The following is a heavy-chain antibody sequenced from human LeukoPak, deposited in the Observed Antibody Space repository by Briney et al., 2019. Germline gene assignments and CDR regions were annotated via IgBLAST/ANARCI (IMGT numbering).Heavy chain of an antibody. V-gene: IGHV3-30-3*01. CDR1: GFTFSSYA. CDR2: ISYDGSNR. Sequence: GGSLRLSCAASGFTFSSYAMHWVRQAPGKGLEWVAVISYDGSNRYYADSVKGRFTISRDNSKNTLYLQMNSLRAEDTAVYYCARDGGAFDYWGQGTLVTVSS. CDR3: ARDGGAFDY. J-gene: IGHJ4*02. D-gene: IGHD3-16*01.